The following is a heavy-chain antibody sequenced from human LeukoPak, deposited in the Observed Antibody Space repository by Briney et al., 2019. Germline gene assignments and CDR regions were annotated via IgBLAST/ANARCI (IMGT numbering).Heavy chain of an antibody. J-gene: IGHJ4*02. CDR3: ARSYSSGWYF. D-gene: IGHD6-19*01. Sequence: GASVKVSCKASGYTFSGYYMHWVRQAPGQGPEWMGWINPNSGCTKYAQKFQGRVTMTRDTSISTAYMELSRLRSDDTAVYYCARSYSSGWYFWGQGTLVTVSS. CDR1: GYTFSGYY. CDR2: INPNSGCT. V-gene: IGHV1-2*02.